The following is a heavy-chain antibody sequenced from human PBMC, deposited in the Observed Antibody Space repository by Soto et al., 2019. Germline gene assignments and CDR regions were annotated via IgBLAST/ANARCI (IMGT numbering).Heavy chain of an antibody. D-gene: IGHD6-19*01. J-gene: IGHJ6*02. V-gene: IGHV1-2*02. CDR2: INPKNGDT. CDR1: GYIFIDHY. CDR3: ARVRVAVAGFHYYSMDV. Sequence: ASVKVSCKASGYIFIDHYVHWMRQAPGQGLEWMGWINPKNGDTKYAQNFQGRVTMTRDTSISTHYMELSRLRSDDTAVYYCARVRVAVAGFHYYSMDVWGQGTTVTVSS.